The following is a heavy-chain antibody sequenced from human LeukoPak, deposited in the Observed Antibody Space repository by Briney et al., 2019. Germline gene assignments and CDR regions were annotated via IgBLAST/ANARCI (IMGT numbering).Heavy chain of an antibody. CDR3: TKDPHAVATPRLY. CDR1: GFTFSSYG. Sequence: GGSLRLSCAASGFTFSSYGMHWVRQAPGKGLEWVAVISYDGSNKYYADSVKGRFTISRDNSKNTLYLQMNSLRAEDTAIYYCTKDPHAVATPRLYWGQGILVTVSS. J-gene: IGHJ4*02. V-gene: IGHV3-30*18. D-gene: IGHD2-21*02. CDR2: ISYDGSNK.